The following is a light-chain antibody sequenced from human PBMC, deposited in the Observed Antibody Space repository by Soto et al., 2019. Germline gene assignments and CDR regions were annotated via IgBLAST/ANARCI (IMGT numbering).Light chain of an antibody. Sequence: DIQLTQPPSASVGDRVTITCRASQGISSYLAWYQQKPGKAPKLLTYAASTLQSGVPSRFSGSGSGTEFTLTISSLQPEDFATYYCQQLNSYPLTFGPGTKVDIK. CDR2: AAS. V-gene: IGKV1-9*01. CDR3: QQLNSYPLT. CDR1: QGISSY. J-gene: IGKJ3*01.